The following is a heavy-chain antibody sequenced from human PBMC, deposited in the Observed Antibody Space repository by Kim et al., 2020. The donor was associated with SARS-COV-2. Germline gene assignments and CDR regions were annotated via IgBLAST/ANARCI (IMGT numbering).Heavy chain of an antibody. D-gene: IGHD3-10*02. CDR2: ISGGGESK. J-gene: IGHJ4*02. Sequence: GGSLRLSCAASGFNFSNYAMTWVRQTPEKGLEWVSHISGGGESKYSLDSVKGRFTISRDNSKNTLFLQMNSLRVDDTAIYYCAKAAVVGAYVAVRFCYDFWGQGT. V-gene: IGHV3-23*01. CDR1: GFNFSNYA. CDR3: AKAAVVGAYVAVRFCYDF.